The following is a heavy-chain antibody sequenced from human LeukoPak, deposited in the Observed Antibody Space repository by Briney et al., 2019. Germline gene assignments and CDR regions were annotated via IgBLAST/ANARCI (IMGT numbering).Heavy chain of an antibody. CDR3: ARLAVAGTLLRGDYYYYGMDV. CDR2: SNPNSGGT. D-gene: IGHD6-19*01. J-gene: IGHJ6*02. Sequence: ASVKVSCKASGYTFTGYYMHLVRQAPGQGLEWMGWSNPNSGGTNYAQKFQGRVTMTRDTSISTAYMELSRLRSDDTAVYYCARLAVAGTLLRGDYYYYGMDVWGQGTTVTVSS. CDR1: GYTFTGYY. V-gene: IGHV1-2*02.